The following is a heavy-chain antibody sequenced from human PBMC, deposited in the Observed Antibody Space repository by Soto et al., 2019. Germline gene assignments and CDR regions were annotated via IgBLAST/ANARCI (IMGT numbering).Heavy chain of an antibody. Sequence: SETLSLTCTVSGGSISSGDYYWSWIRRPPGKGLEWIGYIYYSGSTYYNPSLKSRVTISVDTSKNQFSLKLSSVTAADTAVYYCARGERWLQSDFDYWGQGTLVTVPS. V-gene: IGHV4-30-4*01. CDR3: ARGERWLQSDFDY. CDR1: GGSISSGDYY. D-gene: IGHD5-12*01. CDR2: IYYSGST. J-gene: IGHJ4*02.